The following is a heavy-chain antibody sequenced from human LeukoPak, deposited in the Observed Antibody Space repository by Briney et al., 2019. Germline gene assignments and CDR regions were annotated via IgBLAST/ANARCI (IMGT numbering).Heavy chain of an antibody. D-gene: IGHD2-2*01. CDR1: GGSFSGYY. V-gene: IGHV4-34*01. CDR3: AREVEYQLPPGWFDP. CDR2: INHSGST. J-gene: IGHJ5*02. Sequence: PSETLSLTCAVYGGSFSGYYWSWIRQPPGKGLEWIGEINHSGSTNYNPSLKSRVTISVDTSKNKFSLKLSSVPAADTAVYYCAREVEYQLPPGWFDPWGQGTLVTVSS.